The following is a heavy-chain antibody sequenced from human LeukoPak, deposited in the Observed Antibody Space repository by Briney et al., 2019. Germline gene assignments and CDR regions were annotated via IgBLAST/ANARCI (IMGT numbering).Heavy chain of an antibody. CDR2: IIPIFGTA. D-gene: IGHD3-16*02. CDR1: GGTFSSYA. J-gene: IGHJ4*02. CDR3: ASGDYVWGSYRPFDY. Sequence: ASVKVSCKASGGTFSSYAISWVRQAPGQGLEWMGGIIPIFGTANYEQKFQGRVTITADESTSTAYMELSSLRSEDTAVYYCASGDYVWGSYRPFDYWGQGTLVTVSS. V-gene: IGHV1-69*13.